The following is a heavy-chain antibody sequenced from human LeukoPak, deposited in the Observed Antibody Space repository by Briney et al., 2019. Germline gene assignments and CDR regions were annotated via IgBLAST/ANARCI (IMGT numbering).Heavy chain of an antibody. D-gene: IGHD6-19*01. CDR3: ARAGRWLEFRAFDI. J-gene: IGHJ3*02. CDR2: ISSSSSYI. CDR1: GFTFSSYS. Sequence: GGSLRLSCAASGFTFSSYSMKWVRQAPGKGLEWVSSISSSSSYIYYADSVKGRFTISRDNAKNSLYLQMNSLRAEDTAVYYCARAGRWLEFRAFDIWGQGTMVTVSS. V-gene: IGHV3-21*01.